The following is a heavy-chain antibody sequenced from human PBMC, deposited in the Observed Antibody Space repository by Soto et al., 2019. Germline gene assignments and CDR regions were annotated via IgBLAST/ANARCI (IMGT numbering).Heavy chain of an antibody. J-gene: IGHJ4*02. V-gene: IGHV4-59*07. CDR1: GGSISSYC. CDR3: ARIYSGSYYDY. D-gene: IGHD1-26*01. CDR2: IYYSGST. Sequence: PSATLSLTCTVSGGSISSYCRSWIRQPPGKGLEWIGYIYYSGSTNYNPSLKSRVTISVDTSKKQFSLKLSSVTAADTAVYYCARIYSGSYYDYWGQGTLVTVSS.